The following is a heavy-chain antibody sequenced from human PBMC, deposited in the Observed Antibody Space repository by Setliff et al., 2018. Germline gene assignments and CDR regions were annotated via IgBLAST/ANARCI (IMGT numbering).Heavy chain of an antibody. J-gene: IGHJ6*03. CDR3: AKVPGIATAGQTDSYYYYYYYMDV. D-gene: IGHD6-13*01. CDR2: ISDSGGST. CDR1: GFTISNYW. Sequence: GGSLRLSCVASGFTISNYWMAWVRQAPGKGLEWVSAISDSGGSTFYVDSVKGRFTISRDNSKNTLYLQMNSLRVEDTAVYYCAKVPGIATAGQTDSYYYYYYYMDVWGKGTTVTVSS. V-gene: IGHV3-23*01.